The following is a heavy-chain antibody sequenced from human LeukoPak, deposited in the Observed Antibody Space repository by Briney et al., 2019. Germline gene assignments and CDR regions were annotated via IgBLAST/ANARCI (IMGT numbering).Heavy chain of an antibody. CDR1: GFTFSSYA. Sequence: GGSLRLSCAASGFTFSSYAMSCVRQAPGKGLEWVSAISGSGGSTYYADSVEGRFTISRDNSKNTLYLQMNSLRAEDTAVYYCAKEQQLVDNYFDYWGQGTLVTVSS. D-gene: IGHD6-13*01. V-gene: IGHV3-23*01. J-gene: IGHJ4*02. CDR3: AKEQQLVDNYFDY. CDR2: ISGSGGST.